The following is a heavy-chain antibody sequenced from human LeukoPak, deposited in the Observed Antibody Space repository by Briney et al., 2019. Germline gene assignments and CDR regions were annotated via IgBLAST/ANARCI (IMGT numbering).Heavy chain of an antibody. J-gene: IGHJ4*02. V-gene: IGHV4-39*07. D-gene: IGHD3-10*01. CDR1: GGSISSSSYY. CDR2: IYYSGST. Sequence: SETLSLTCTVSGGSISSSSYYWGWIRQPPGKGLEWIGSIYYSGSTYYNPSLKSRVTISVDTSKNQFSLKLSSVTAADTAVYYCARGLPYYYGSGSYYTVWGQGTLVTVSS. CDR3: ARGLPYYYGSGSYYTV.